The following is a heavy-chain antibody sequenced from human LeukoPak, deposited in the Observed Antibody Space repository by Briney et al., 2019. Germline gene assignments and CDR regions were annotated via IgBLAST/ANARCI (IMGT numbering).Heavy chain of an antibody. CDR1: GGSISSSSYY. J-gene: IGHJ4*02. D-gene: IGHD3-16*02. CDR3: AGLDDYVWGSYRLDY. V-gene: IGHV4-39*01. CDR2: IYYSGST. Sequence: SETLSLTCTVSGGSISSSSYYWGWIRQPPGKELEWIGSIYYSGSTYYNPSLKSRVTISVDTSKNQFSLKLSSVTAADTAVYYCAGLDDYVWGSYRLDYWGQGTLVTVSS.